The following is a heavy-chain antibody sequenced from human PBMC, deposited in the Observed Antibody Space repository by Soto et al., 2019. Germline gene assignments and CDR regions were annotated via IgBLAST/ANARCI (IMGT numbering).Heavy chain of an antibody. D-gene: IGHD3-9*01. Sequence: QVQLVESGGGVVQHGRSLRLSCAASGFTFSNYGMHWVRQAPGKGLEWVAVISYGGSEKYYADSVKGRFTNSRDNSKNTLSLQMYSQRAEDTAVYYCAKGPITLTGCFDYWGQGTLVTVSS. CDR3: AKGPITLTGCFDY. CDR1: GFTFSNYG. CDR2: ISYGGSEK. V-gene: IGHV3-30*18. J-gene: IGHJ4*02.